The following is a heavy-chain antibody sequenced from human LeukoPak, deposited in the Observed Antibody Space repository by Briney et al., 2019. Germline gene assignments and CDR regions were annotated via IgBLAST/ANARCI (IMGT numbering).Heavy chain of an antibody. CDR3: ARGVAGLNNYYYYGMDV. CDR1: GYTFTSYA. D-gene: IGHD6-19*01. V-gene: IGHV1-3*01. Sequence: ASVKVSCKASGYTFTSYAMHWVRQAPGQRLEWMGWINAGNGKTKYSQKFQGRVTITRDTSASTAYMELSSLRSEDTAVYYCARGVAGLNNYYYYGMDVWGQGTTVTVSS. CDR2: INAGNGKT. J-gene: IGHJ6*02.